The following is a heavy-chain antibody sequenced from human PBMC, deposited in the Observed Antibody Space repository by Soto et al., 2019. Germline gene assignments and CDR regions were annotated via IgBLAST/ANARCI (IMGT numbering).Heavy chain of an antibody. J-gene: IGHJ4*02. V-gene: IGHV3-48*03. CDR1: GFTFSSYE. Sequence: PVGSLRLSCAASGFTFSSYEMNWVRQAPGKGLEWVSYISSSGSTVYYADSVKGRFTISRDNAKKSLYLQMNSLRAEDTAVYYCATATGSSSPPPDYWGQGTLVTVS. D-gene: IGHD6-13*01. CDR3: ATATGSSSPPPDY. CDR2: ISSSGSTV.